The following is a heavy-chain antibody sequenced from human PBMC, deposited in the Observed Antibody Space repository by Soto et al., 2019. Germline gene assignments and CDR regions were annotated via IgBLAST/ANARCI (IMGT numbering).Heavy chain of an antibody. V-gene: IGHV4-39*01. J-gene: IGHJ4*02. Sequence: PSETLSLTCTVSGGSISSSSYYWGWIRQPPGKGLEWIGSIFYSGSTYYNPSLKSRVTISVDTSKNQFSLKLSSVTAADTAVYYCARMWSGYNSHWGQGTLVTVSS. CDR1: GGSISSSSYY. D-gene: IGHD6-25*01. CDR3: ARMWSGYNSH. CDR2: IFYSGST.